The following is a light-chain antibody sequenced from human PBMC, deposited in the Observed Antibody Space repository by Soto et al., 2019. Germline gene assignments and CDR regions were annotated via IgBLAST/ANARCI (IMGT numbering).Light chain of an antibody. CDR1: SSDVGGYNY. J-gene: IGLJ1*01. Sequence: QSALTQPASVSGSPGQSITISCTGTSSDVGGYNYVSWYQQHPGKAPKLMIYDVSSRPSGVSYRFSGSKSGNTASLTISGLHAEDEADYYCSSYTSSNTRYVFGTGTKLTVL. CDR3: SSYTSSNTRYV. CDR2: DVS. V-gene: IGLV2-14*03.